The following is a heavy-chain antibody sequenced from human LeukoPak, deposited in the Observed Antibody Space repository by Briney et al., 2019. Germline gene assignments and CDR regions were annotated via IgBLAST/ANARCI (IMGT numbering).Heavy chain of an antibody. V-gene: IGHV3-23*01. CDR2: ISGSGDNT. D-gene: IGHD6-19*01. CDR3: AKRSGYTTGWFFDF. CDR1: GFSFSSYA. Sequence: GGSLRLSCAATGFSFSSYAMSWVRQAPGKGLEWVSSISGSGDNTYYAESVKGRFTISRDNSKNTLLLQMNSLRAEDTAVFYCAKRSGYTTGWFFDFWGQGTLVTVSS. J-gene: IGHJ4*02.